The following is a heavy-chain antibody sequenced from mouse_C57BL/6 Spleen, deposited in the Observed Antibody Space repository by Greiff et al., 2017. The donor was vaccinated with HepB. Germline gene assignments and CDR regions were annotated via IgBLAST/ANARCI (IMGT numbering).Heavy chain of an antibody. V-gene: IGHV7-3*01. D-gene: IGHD1-1*01. J-gene: IGHJ3*01. CDR2: IRNKANGYTT. CDR1: GFTFTDYY. CDR3: ARSRITTGTWFAY. Sequence: EVKLVESGGGLVQPGGSLSLSCAASGFTFTDYYMSWVRQPPGKALEWLGFIRNKANGYTTEYSASVKGRFTISRDNSQSILYLQMNALRAEDSATYYCARSRITTGTWFAYWGQGTLVTVSA.